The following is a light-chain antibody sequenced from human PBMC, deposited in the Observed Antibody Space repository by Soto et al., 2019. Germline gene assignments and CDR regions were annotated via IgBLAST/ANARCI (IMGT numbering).Light chain of an antibody. J-gene: IGKJ4*01. CDR1: HSVDSSY. V-gene: IGKV3-20*01. CDR3: QQYGSYPLT. CDR2: ETS. Sequence: EVVLTQSPGALSLSPGERATLSCRASHSVDSSYFAWYQQRPGQAPRLLIYETSSRATGIPDRFSGSGSGTDFTLTVSRLEPEDFAVYFCQQYGSYPLTCGGGTKVAIK.